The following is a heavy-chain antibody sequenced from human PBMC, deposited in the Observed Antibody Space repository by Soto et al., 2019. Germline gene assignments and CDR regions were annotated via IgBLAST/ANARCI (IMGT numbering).Heavy chain of an antibody. CDR2: ISYDGSNK. CDR1: GFTFSIYA. CDR3: ARDLENYYDSSGYGY. J-gene: IGHJ4*02. D-gene: IGHD3-22*01. V-gene: IGHV3-30-3*01. Sequence: PGGSLRLSCAASGFTFSIYAMHWVRHAPGKGLEWVAVISYDGSNKYYADSVKGRFTISRDNSKNTLYLQMNSLRAEDTAVYYCARDLENYYDSSGYGYWGQGTLVTVSS.